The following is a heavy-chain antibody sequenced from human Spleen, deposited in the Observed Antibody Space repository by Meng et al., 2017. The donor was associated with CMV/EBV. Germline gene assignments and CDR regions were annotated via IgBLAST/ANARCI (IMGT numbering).Heavy chain of an antibody. Sequence: SETLSLTCTVSGDSLNSGDNFWSWIRQSPGKGLEWIGYIYYSGIYQRVTTYYNPSLKSRVTISVDTSKNQFSLKLSSVTAADTAVYYCARERQGVGTFGVVINPFDYWGQGTLVTVSS. D-gene: IGHD3-3*01. V-gene: IGHV4-30-4*01. CDR2: IYYSGIYQRVTT. CDR1: GDSLNSGDNF. CDR3: ARERQGVGTFGVVINPFDY. J-gene: IGHJ4*02.